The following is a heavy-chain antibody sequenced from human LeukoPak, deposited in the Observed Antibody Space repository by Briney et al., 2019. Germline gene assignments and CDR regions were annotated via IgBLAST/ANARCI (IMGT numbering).Heavy chain of an antibody. CDR1: GYTFTGYY. J-gene: IGHJ4*02. V-gene: IGHV1-2*02. CDR2: INPNSGGT. Sequence: GASVKVSCKASGYTFTGYYMHWVRQAPGQGLEWMGWINPNSGGTNYAQKFQGRVTMTRDKSISTAYMELSRLRSDDPAVYYCARVPKAAPGHFDYWGQGTLVTVSS. CDR3: ARVPKAAPGHFDY.